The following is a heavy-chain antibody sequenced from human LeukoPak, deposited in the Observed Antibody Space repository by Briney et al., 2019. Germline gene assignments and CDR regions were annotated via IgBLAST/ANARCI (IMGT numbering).Heavy chain of an antibody. CDR2: ISGYNGDT. CDR1: GYTFTNYG. CDR3: ARDCSGGRCYSGIPLDY. D-gene: IGHD2-15*01. Sequence: ASVKVSCKASGYTFTNYGISWVRRAPGQGLEWMGWISGYNGDTNYAQKLQGRVTMTTDTSTSTAYMELRSLRSDDAAVYYCARDCSGGRCYSGIPLDYWGQGTLVTVSS. J-gene: IGHJ4*02. V-gene: IGHV1-18*01.